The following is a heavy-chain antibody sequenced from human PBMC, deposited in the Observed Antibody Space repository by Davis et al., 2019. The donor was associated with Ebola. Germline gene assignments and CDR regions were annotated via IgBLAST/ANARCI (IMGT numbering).Heavy chain of an antibody. J-gene: IGHJ4*02. D-gene: IGHD3-3*01. CDR3: ARDPDFWSGYYDY. CDR2: IIPIFGTA. CDR1: GGTFSSYA. V-gene: IGHV1-69*13. Sequence: SVKVSCKASGGTFSSYAISWVRQAPGQGLEWMGGIIPIFGTANYAQKFQGRVTITADESTSTAYMELSSLRSEDTAVYYCARDPDFWSGYYDYWGQGTLVTVSS.